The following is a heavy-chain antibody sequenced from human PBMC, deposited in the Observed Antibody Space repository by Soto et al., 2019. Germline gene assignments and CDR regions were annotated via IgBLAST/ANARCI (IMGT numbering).Heavy chain of an antibody. CDR3: AKARADYYDSSGYAVEY. J-gene: IGHJ4*02. V-gene: IGHV3-23*01. CDR2: ISGSGGST. CDR1: GFTFSSYA. D-gene: IGHD3-22*01. Sequence: EVQLLESGGGLVQPGGSLRLSCAASGFTFSSYAMSWVRQAPGKGLEWVSAISGSGGSTYYADSVKGRFTISRDNSKNTLYLQMNSLRAEDTAVHYCAKARADYYDSSGYAVEYWGQGTLVTVSS.